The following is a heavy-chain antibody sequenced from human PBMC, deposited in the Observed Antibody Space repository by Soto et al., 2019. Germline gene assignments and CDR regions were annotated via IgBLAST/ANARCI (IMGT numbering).Heavy chain of an antibody. J-gene: IGHJ4*02. V-gene: IGHV3-30-3*01. CDR3: ARVKLGRESSSWYLPFDY. CDR2: ISYDGSNK. D-gene: IGHD6-13*01. Sequence: GGSLRLSCAASGFTFSSYAMHWVRQAPGKRLEWVAVISYDGSNKYYADSVKGRFTISRDNSKNTLYLQMNSLRAEDTAVYYCARVKLGRESSSWYLPFDYWGQGTLVTVSS. CDR1: GFTFSSYA.